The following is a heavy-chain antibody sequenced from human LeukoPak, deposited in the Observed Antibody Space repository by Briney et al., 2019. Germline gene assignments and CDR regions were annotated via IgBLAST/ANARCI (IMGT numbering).Heavy chain of an antibody. CDR1: GIIFSDYY. V-gene: IGHV3-11*01. D-gene: IGHD3-22*01. CDR3: AKRGVVIRVILVGFHKEAYYFDS. J-gene: IGHJ4*02. Sequence: AGGSLRLSCAASGIIFSDYYMSWIRQAPGKGLEWISYVSDSGSTKYYADSVKGRFTISRDNRKNTLYLQMNSLRAEDTAMYFCAKRGVVIRVILVGFHKEAYYFDSWGQGALVTVSS. CDR2: VSDSGSTK.